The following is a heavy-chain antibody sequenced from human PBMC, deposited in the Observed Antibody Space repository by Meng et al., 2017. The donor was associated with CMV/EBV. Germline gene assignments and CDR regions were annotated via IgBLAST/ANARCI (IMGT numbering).Heavy chain of an antibody. CDR1: GFSLSTSGVG. CDR3: ARIAAAGRFDY. D-gene: IGHD6-13*01. V-gene: IGHV2-5*02. Sequence: QITLKDPGPTPVKPTQTLTLTCTFSGFSLSTSGVGVGWIRQPPGKALEWLALIYWDDDKRYSPSLKSRLTITKDTSKNQVVLTMTNMDPVDTATYYCARIAAAGRFDYWGQGTLVTVSS. CDR2: IYWDDDK. J-gene: IGHJ4*02.